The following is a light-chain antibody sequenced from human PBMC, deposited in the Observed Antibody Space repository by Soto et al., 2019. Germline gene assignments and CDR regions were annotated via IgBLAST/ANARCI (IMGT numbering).Light chain of an antibody. CDR1: QSVSSY. Sequence: EIVLTQSPATLSLSPGERATLSCRASQSVSSYLAWYQQKPGQAPMLLIYDASNRATGIPARFSGSGSGTDFTFTISSLEPEDFAVYYCQQRSNWPYTFGQGTKLEIK. CDR3: QQRSNWPYT. J-gene: IGKJ2*01. V-gene: IGKV3-11*01. CDR2: DAS.